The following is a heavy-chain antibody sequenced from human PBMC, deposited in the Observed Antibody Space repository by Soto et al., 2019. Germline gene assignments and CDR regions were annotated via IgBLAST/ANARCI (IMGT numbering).Heavy chain of an antibody. CDR1: GFTFSSYS. V-gene: IGHV3-48*02. CDR3: ARDPLYYDSSGYSYYGMDV. Sequence: GGSLRLSCAASGFTFSSYSMNWVRQAPGKGLEWVSYISSSSSTIYYADSVKGRFTISRDNAKNSLYLQMNSLRDEDTAVYYCARDPLYYDSSGYSYYGMDVWGQGTTVTVSS. J-gene: IGHJ6*02. D-gene: IGHD3-22*01. CDR2: ISSSSSTI.